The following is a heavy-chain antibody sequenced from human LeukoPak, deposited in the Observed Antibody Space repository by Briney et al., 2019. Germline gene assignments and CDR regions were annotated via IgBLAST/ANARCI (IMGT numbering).Heavy chain of an antibody. CDR1: GFTFSNYW. J-gene: IGHJ5*02. Sequence: GGSLRLSCAASGFTFSNYWMSWVRQAPGKGLGWEANIKQDESKRYYVGSVKGRFTISRDNAKNSLYLQMNSLRAEDTAVYYCAREASLYCSGNNCYWTFDLWGQGTLVTVSS. CDR3: AREASLYCSGNNCYWTFDL. CDR2: IKQDESKR. D-gene: IGHD2-2*01. V-gene: IGHV3-7*01.